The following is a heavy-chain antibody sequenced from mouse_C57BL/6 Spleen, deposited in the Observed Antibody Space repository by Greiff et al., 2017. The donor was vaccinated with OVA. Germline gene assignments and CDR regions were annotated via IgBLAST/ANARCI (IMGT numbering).Heavy chain of an antibody. V-gene: IGHV1-50*01. J-gene: IGHJ3*01. Sequence: QVQLQQPGAELVKPGASVKLSCKASGYTFTSYWMQWVKQRPGQGLEWIGEIDPSDSYTNYNQKFKGKATLTVDTSSSTAYMQLSSLTSEDSAVYYCSRSEGNYRAWFAYWGKGTMVTVSA. D-gene: IGHD2-1*01. CDR1: GYTFTSYW. CDR3: SRSEGNYRAWFAY. CDR2: IDPSDSYT.